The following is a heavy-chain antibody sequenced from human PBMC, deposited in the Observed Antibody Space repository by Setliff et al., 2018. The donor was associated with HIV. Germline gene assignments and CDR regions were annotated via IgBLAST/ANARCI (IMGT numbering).Heavy chain of an antibody. V-gene: IGHV4-39*01. CDR1: GDSFSSGTYY. CDR2: VYYSGSI. J-gene: IGHJ4*02. CDR3: ARLGTSGWYSYFDY. D-gene: IGHD6-19*01. Sequence: PSETLSLTCSVSGDSFSSGTYYWGWIRQPPGKGLEWIGSVYYSGSIDYNPSLKSRVTISMDTAKSQFSLKLTSVTAADTSIYHCARLGTSGWYSYFDYWGQGILVTALL.